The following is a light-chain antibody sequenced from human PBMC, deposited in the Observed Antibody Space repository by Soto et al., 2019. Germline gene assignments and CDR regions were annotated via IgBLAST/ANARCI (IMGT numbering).Light chain of an antibody. CDR2: EVS. CDR1: SSDVGGYNY. J-gene: IGLJ2*01. V-gene: IGLV2-8*01. Sequence: LTQPPSASGSPGQSVTISCTGTSSDVGGYNYVSWYQQHPGKAPKLMIYEVSKRPSGVPDRFSGSKSGNTASLTVSGLQAEDEADYYCSSYAGSNKVFGGGTKVTVL. CDR3: SSYAGSNKV.